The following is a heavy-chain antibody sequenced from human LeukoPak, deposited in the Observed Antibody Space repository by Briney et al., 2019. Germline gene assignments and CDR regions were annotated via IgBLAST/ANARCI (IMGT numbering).Heavy chain of an antibody. CDR3: ARMHRYCSSTSCYSHFDY. CDR2: IYYSGST. V-gene: IGHV4-59*01. Sequence: SETLSLTCTVSGGSISSYYWSWIRQPPGKGLEWIGYIYYSGSTNYNPSLKSRVTISVDTSKNQFSLKLSSVTAADTAVYYCARMHRYCSSTSCYSHFDYWGQGTLVTASS. CDR1: GGSISSYY. D-gene: IGHD2-2*01. J-gene: IGHJ4*02.